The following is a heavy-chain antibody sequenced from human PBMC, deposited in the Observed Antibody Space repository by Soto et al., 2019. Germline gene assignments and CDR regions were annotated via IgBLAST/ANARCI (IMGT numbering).Heavy chain of an antibody. J-gene: IGHJ4*02. CDR2: ISYDGSNK. V-gene: IGHV3-30*18. CDR3: AKDDSGSYSGWYYFDY. Sequence: GGSLRLSCAASGFTFSSYGMHWVRQAPGKGLEWVAVISYDGSNKYYADSVKGRFTISRDNSKNTLYLQMNSLRAEDTAVYYCAKDDSGSYSGWYYFDYWGQGTLVTV. D-gene: IGHD1-26*01. CDR1: GFTFSSYG.